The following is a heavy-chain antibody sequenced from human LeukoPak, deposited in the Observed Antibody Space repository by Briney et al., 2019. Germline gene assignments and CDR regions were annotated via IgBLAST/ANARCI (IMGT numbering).Heavy chain of an antibody. J-gene: IGHJ4*02. D-gene: IGHD3-22*01. Sequence: SETLSLTCAVYGGSFSGYYWRWIRQPPGKGLEWIGEINHSGSTNYNPSLKSQVTISVDTSKNQFSLKLSSVTAADTAVYYRARDSYYDSSGYRFDYWGQGTLVTVSS. CDR2: INHSGST. CDR3: ARDSYYDSSGYRFDY. CDR1: GGSFSGYY. V-gene: IGHV4-34*01.